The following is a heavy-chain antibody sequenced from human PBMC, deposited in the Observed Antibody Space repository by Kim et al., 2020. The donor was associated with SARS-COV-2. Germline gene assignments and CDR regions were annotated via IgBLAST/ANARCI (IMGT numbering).Heavy chain of an antibody. CDR1: GFTFSSYG. Sequence: GGSLRLSCAASGFTFSSYGMHWVRQAPGKGLEWVAVISYDGSNKYYADSVKGRFTISRDNSKNTLYLQMNSLRAEDTAVYYCAKDVGSSWYGRGVEYFQHWGQGTLVTVSS. V-gene: IGHV3-30*18. J-gene: IGHJ1*01. CDR3: AKDVGSSWYGRGVEYFQH. D-gene: IGHD6-13*01. CDR2: ISYDGSNK.